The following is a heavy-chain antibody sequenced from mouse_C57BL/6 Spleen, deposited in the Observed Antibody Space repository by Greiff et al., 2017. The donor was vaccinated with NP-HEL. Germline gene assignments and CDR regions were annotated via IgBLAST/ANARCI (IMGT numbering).Heavy chain of an antibody. CDR1: CYTFTRSG. CDR3: ARGESIYDGYFDY. V-gene: IGHV1-81*01. J-gene: IGHJ2*01. CDR2: LYPRSGNT. D-gene: IGHD2-3*01. Sequence: SVSSLLPPVASVTLSCKSSCYTFTRSGLSCVKHRPGPGLEWICELYPRSGNTYYNEKFKGKATLTADKSSSTAYMELRSLTSEDSAVYFCARGESIYDGYFDYWGQGTTLTVSS.